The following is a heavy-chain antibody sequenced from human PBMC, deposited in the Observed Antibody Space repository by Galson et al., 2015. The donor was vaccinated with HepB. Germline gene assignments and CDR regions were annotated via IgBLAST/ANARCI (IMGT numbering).Heavy chain of an antibody. Sequence: SLRLSCAASGFTFSSYAMHWVRQAPGKGLEWVAVISYDGSNQYYADSVKGRFTISRDNSKNTLYLQMNSLRAEDTAVYYCARARGYSGYDFRRMAFDIWGQGTMVTVPS. V-gene: IGHV3-30*04. D-gene: IGHD5-12*01. J-gene: IGHJ3*02. CDR1: GFTFSSYA. CDR2: ISYDGSNQ. CDR3: ARARGYSGYDFRRMAFDI.